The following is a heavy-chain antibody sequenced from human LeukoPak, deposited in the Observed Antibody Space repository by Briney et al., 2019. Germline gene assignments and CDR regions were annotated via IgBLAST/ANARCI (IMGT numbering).Heavy chain of an antibody. V-gene: IGHV3-7*01. J-gene: IGHJ6*04. CDR2: IRQDGSEK. CDR3: AELGITMIGGV. CDR1: GFTFSSYS. Sequence: GGSLRLSCAASGFTFSSYSMNWVRQAPGKGLEWVANIRQDGSEKYYVDSVKGRFTISRDNAKNSLYLQMNSLRAEDTAVYYCAELGITMIGGVWGKGTTVTISS. D-gene: IGHD3-10*02.